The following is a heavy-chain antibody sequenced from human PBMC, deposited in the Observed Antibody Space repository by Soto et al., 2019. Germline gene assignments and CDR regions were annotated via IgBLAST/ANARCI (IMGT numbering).Heavy chain of an antibody. J-gene: IGHJ4*02. D-gene: IGHD3-22*01. Sequence: GASVKVSCKASGYTFTSYGSSWGRQAPGQGLEWMGWISAYNGNTNYAQKLQGRVTMTTDTSTSTAYMELRSLRSDDTAVYYCARDVGYYYDSSGYYYGYWGQGTLVTVSS. CDR3: ARDVGYYYDSSGYYYGY. V-gene: IGHV1-18*01. CDR1: GYTFTSYG. CDR2: ISAYNGNT.